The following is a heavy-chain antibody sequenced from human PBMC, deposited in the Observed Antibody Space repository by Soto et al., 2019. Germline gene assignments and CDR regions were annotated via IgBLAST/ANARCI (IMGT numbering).Heavy chain of an antibody. Sequence: ASVKVSCKASGGTFSRYTISWVRQAPGQGLEWMGRIIPILGITNYAQKFQGRVTITADKSTSTAYMELSSLRSEDTAVYYCARDGLEYSSSIQDYYYYYMDVWGKGTTVTVSS. CDR1: GGTFSRYT. CDR3: ARDGLEYSSSIQDYYYYYMDV. CDR2: IIPILGIT. J-gene: IGHJ6*03. V-gene: IGHV1-69*04. D-gene: IGHD6-6*01.